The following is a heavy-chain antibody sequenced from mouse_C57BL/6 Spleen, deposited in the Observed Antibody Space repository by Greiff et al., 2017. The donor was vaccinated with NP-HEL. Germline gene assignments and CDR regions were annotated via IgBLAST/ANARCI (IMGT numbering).Heavy chain of an antibody. J-gene: IGHJ2*01. Sequence: EVQGVESGGDLVKPGGSLKLSCAASGFTFSSYGMSWVRQTPDKRLEWVATISSGGSYTYYPDSVKGRFTISRDNAKNTLYLQMSSLKSEDTAMYYCARHSMRYYFDYWGQGTTLTVSS. CDR1: GFTFSSYG. V-gene: IGHV5-6*01. CDR3: ARHSMRYYFDY. CDR2: ISSGGSYT.